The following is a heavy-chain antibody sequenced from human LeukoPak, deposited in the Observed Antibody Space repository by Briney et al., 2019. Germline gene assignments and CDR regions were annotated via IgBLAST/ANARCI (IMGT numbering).Heavy chain of an antibody. CDR2: IHYSGST. D-gene: IGHD3-10*01. CDR1: GGSINNYY. Sequence: SETLSLTCTVSGGSINNYYWSWIRQPPGKGLEWIGYIHYSGSTNYNPSLKSRVTISLDTSKNRFSLKLSSVTAADTAMYYCARDSGTTGEVKFDPWGQGTLVTVSS. V-gene: IGHV4-59*12. J-gene: IGHJ5*02. CDR3: ARDSGTTGEVKFDP.